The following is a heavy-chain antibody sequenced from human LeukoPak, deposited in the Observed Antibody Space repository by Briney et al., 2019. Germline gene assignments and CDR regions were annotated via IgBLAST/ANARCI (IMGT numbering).Heavy chain of an antibody. D-gene: IGHD6-13*01. J-gene: IGHJ5*02. CDR1: GYTFTSYD. CDR3: ARKGRYSSSWYPTYNWFDP. Sequence: GASVKVSCKASGYTFTSYDINWVRQATGQGLEWMGWMNPNSGNTGYAQKFQGRVTMTRNTSISTAYMELSSLRSEDTAVYYCARKGRYSSSWYPTYNWFDPWGQGTLVTVSS. V-gene: IGHV1-8*01. CDR2: MNPNSGNT.